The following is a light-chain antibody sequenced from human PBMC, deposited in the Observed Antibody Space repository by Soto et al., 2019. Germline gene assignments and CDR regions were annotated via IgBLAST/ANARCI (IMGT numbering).Light chain of an antibody. CDR2: WAS. Sequence: DIVMTQSPDSLAVSLGERATINCKSSQSVLYSSNNKNYLAWYQQKPAQPPKLLIYWASTRESGVPDRFSGSGSGTDFTLTISSLQAEDGAVYYCQQYYSTPYTFGQGNKLEIK. V-gene: IGKV4-1*01. J-gene: IGKJ2*01. CDR1: QSVLYSSNNKNY. CDR3: QQYYSTPYT.